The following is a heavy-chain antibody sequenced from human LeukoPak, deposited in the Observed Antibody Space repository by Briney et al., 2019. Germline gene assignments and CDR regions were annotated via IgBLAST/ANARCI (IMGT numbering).Heavy chain of an antibody. V-gene: IGHV3-49*04. CDR3: TSRRGYSYGYYFDY. D-gene: IGHD5-18*01. Sequence: PGRSLRLSCTASGLTFGDYAMSGVRQAPGKGLEWVGFIRSKAYGGTTEYAASVKGRFTISRDDSKSIAYLQMNSLKTEDTAVYYCTSRRGYSYGYYFDYWGQGTLVTVSS. CDR1: GLTFGDYA. CDR2: IRSKAYGGTT. J-gene: IGHJ4*02.